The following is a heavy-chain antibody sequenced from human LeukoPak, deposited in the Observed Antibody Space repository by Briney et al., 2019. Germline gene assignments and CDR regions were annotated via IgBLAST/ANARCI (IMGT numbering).Heavy chain of an antibody. J-gene: IGHJ5*02. Sequence: GGSLRLSSAASGFTFTTYGMHWVRQAPGKGLEWVATISSDGSAKYYADSVQGRFTISRDNSKNTLDLQMNSLRLDDTAVYYCAKGLNGNWFDPWGQGTLVIVSS. CDR1: GFTFTTYG. V-gene: IGHV3-30*18. CDR3: AKGLNGNWFDP. CDR2: ISSDGSAK.